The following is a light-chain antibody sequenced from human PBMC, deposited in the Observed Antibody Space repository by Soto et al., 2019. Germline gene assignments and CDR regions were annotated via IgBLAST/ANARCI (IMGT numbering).Light chain of an antibody. CDR2: GAS. Sequence: EIVMTQSPASLSVSPGERVTLSCRASQSVRSGLAWYQQKSGQPPRLLIYGASTRATGIPARFSGSGSGTEFTLTINDLQSEDFAVYYCQQYERWPPLTFGGGTKVEIK. CDR3: QQYERWPPLT. V-gene: IGKV3-15*01. J-gene: IGKJ4*01. CDR1: QSVRSG.